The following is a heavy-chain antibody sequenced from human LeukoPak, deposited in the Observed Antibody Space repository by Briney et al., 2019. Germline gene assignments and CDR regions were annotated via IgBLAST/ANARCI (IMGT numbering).Heavy chain of an antibody. CDR3: ARDRVGATGFDY. D-gene: IGHD1-26*01. J-gene: IGHJ4*02. CDR1: GHSLIGHY. V-gene: IGHV1-2*02. CDR2: INPNSGGT. Sequence: GASVKVSCKASGHSLIGHYMHWVRQAPGQGLEWMGWINPNSGGTNYAQKFQGRVTMTRDTSTSTVYMELSSLRSEDTAVYYCARDRVGATGFDYWGQGTLVTVSS.